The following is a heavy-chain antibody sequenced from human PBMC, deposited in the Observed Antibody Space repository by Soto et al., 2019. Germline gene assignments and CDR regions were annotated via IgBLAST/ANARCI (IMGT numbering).Heavy chain of an antibody. V-gene: IGHV1-18*01. CDR3: ATVSGSTVPNYFDY. CDR1: GYTFTSYG. CDR2: ISAYNGNT. Sequence: AAVKVSCKASGYTFTSYGISLLRQAAGQGLEWMGWISAYNGNTNYAQNLQGRVTMTTDTSTSTAYMELRSLRSDDTAVYYCATVSGSTVPNYFDYWGQGTLVTVSS. D-gene: IGHD2-2*01. J-gene: IGHJ4*02.